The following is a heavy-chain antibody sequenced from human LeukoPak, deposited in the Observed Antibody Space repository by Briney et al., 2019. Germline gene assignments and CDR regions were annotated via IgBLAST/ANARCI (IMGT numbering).Heavy chain of an antibody. D-gene: IGHD6-19*01. CDR2: MNPNNGNT. CDR1: GYTLTSYD. Sequence: ASVKVSCKASGYTLTSYDINWVRQATGQGLEWMGWMNPNNGNTDYAQKFQGRVTLTRNTSISTAYMELSSLRSEDTAVYYCTRGGPVAGTHKYFQHWGQGTLVTVSS. V-gene: IGHV1-8*01. CDR3: TRGGPVAGTHKYFQH. J-gene: IGHJ1*01.